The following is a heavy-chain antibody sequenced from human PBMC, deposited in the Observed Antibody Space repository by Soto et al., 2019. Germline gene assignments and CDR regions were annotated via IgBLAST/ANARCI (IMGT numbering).Heavy chain of an antibody. V-gene: IGHV3-23*01. CDR3: AKFFVAGTRGYFDS. CDR2: ISASGDNA. D-gene: IGHD6-19*01. Sequence: GGSLRLSCSASGFIFSSYAMSWVRQAPGKGLEWVSAISASGDNAYYADSVKGRFTISRDRSKSLYLQMKSLRAEDTAIYYCAKFFVAGTRGYFDSWGQGTLVTVSS. J-gene: IGHJ4*02. CDR1: GFIFSSYA.